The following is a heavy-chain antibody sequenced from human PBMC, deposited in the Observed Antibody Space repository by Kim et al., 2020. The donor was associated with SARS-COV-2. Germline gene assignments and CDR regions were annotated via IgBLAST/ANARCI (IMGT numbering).Heavy chain of an antibody. D-gene: IGHD2-2*01. Sequence: DAVSVRGRFTTSRDNPKSTVYLQMNSLRAEDTAVYYCAGICGTTSCSDDYWGQGTLVTVSS. V-gene: IGHV3-23*01. J-gene: IGHJ4*02. CDR3: AGICGTTSCSDDY.